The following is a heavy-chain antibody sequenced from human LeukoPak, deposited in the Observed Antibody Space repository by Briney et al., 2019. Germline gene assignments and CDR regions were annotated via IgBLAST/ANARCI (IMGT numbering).Heavy chain of an antibody. D-gene: IGHD2-2*01. CDR2: ISSSGNKI. CDR3: ARGQRPQYTSTWGNWFDP. Sequence: GGSLRLSCAASGFPSSSYEMNWVRQAPGKRLQWVSYISSSGNKIYYAASVKGRFTISRDNAKNSLYLQIDSLRAEDTAVYYCARGQRPQYTSTWGNWFDPWGQGTQVTVSS. V-gene: IGHV3-48*03. CDR1: GFPSSSYE. J-gene: IGHJ5*02.